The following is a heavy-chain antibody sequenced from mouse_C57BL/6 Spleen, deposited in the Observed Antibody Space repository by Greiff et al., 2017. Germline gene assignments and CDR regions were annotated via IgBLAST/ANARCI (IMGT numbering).Heavy chain of an antibody. Sequence: VQLQQSGAELVRPGASVKLSCKASGYTFTDYYINWVKQRPGQGLEWIARIYPGSGNTYYNEKFKGKATLTAEKSSSTAYMQLSSLTSEDSAVYFCARGLNWDWFAYWGQGTLVTVSA. V-gene: IGHV1-76*01. CDR1: GYTFTDYY. D-gene: IGHD4-1*02. J-gene: IGHJ3*01. CDR3: ARGLNWDWFAY. CDR2: IYPGSGNT.